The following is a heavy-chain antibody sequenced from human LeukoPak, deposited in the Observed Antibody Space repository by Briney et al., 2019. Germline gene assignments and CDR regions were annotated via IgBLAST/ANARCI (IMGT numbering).Heavy chain of an antibody. J-gene: IGHJ4*02. Sequence: SETLSLTCSVSGGSISSGRYWRSWIRQHPGKGLEWIGYVYYSGSTYYSPSLRSRVTISVDTSKNQFSLKLSSVTAADTAVYYCARSYYYGSGSLYWGQGTLVTVSS. CDR3: ARSYYYGSGSLY. V-gene: IGHV4-30-4*01. CDR2: VYYSGST. CDR1: GGSISSGRYW. D-gene: IGHD3-10*01.